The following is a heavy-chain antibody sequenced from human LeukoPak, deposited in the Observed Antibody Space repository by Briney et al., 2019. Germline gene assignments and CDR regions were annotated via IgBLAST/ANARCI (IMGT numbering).Heavy chain of an antibody. CDR2: IYYSGST. Sequence: SETLSLTCTVSGGSISSYYWSWIRQPPGKGLEWIGYIYYSGSTNYNPSLKSRVTISVDTSKNQFSLKLSSVTAADTAVYYCARGPITMVRGVTLDYWGQGTLVTVFS. CDR1: GGSISSYY. J-gene: IGHJ4*02. CDR3: ARGPITMVRGVTLDY. D-gene: IGHD3-10*01. V-gene: IGHV4-59*12.